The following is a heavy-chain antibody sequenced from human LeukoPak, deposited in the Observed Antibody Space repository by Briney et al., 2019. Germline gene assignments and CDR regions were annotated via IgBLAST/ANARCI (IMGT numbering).Heavy chain of an antibody. V-gene: IGHV3-66*01. D-gene: IGHD2-2*02. CDR1: GFTVSSNY. J-gene: IGHJ2*01. CDR3: ARARGCSSTSCYRSPWYFDL. Sequence: GGSLRLSCAASGFTVSSNYMSWVRQAPGKGLEWVSVIYSGGSTYYADSVKGRFTISRDNSKNTPYLQMNSLRAEDTAVYYCARARGCSSTSCYRSPWYFDLWGRGTLVTVSS. CDR2: IYSGGST.